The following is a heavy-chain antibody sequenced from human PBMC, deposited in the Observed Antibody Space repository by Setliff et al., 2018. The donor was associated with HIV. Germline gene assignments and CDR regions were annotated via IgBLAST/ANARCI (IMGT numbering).Heavy chain of an antibody. CDR1: GGSISSGNYY. Sequence: SETLSLTCTVSGGSISSGNYYWSWIRQHPGKGLEWIGYIYYSGSTYYNPSLKSRVTVSVDTSKNQFSLKLSSVTAADTAVYYCAREGARHYGSGRYHSWFDPWGQGTQVTVSS. V-gene: IGHV4-31*03. J-gene: IGHJ5*02. CDR2: IYYSGST. CDR3: AREGARHYGSGRYHSWFDP. D-gene: IGHD3-10*01.